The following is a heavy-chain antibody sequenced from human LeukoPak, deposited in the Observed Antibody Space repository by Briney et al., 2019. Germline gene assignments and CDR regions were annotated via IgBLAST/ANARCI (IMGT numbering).Heavy chain of an antibody. Sequence: GGSLRLSCAASGFTFSSYWLHWVRQAPGKGLEWVAVISYDGSNKYYADSVKGRFTISRDNSKNTLYLQMNSLRAEDTAVYYCAKDRTPVLLWFGGSDYWGQGTLVTVSS. CDR2: ISYDGSNK. CDR1: GFTFSSYW. J-gene: IGHJ4*02. D-gene: IGHD3-10*01. CDR3: AKDRTPVLLWFGGSDY. V-gene: IGHV3-30*18.